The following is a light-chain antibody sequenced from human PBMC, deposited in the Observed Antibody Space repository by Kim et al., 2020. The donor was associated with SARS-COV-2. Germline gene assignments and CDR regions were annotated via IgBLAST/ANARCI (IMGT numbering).Light chain of an antibody. J-gene: IGKJ2*03. Sequence: SASVGESVNITGRASHTIGNWLAWYQHKTVKAPKLLIKKESSLEGGVPSRFSGSGSVTDFTLSISSLQPDDFATYYRQQFDSSPSSFGQGTKLEI. CDR2: KES. CDR1: HTIGNW. V-gene: IGKV1-5*03. CDR3: QQFDSSPSS.